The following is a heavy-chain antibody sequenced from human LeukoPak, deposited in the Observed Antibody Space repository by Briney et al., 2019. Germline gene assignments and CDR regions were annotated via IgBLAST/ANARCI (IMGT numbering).Heavy chain of an antibody. V-gene: IGHV1-69*13. Sequence: SVKVSCKASGGTFSSYAISWVRQAPGQGLEWMGGIIPIFGTANYAQKFQGRVTITADESTSTAYMELSSLRSEDTAVYYCARDKAGITGTTGAFDIWGQGTMVTVSS. D-gene: IGHD1-20*01. CDR1: GGTFSSYA. CDR2: IIPIFGTA. J-gene: IGHJ3*02. CDR3: ARDKAGITGTTGAFDI.